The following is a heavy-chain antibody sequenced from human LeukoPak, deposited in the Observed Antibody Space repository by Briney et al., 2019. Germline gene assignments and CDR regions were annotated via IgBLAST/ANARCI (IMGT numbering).Heavy chain of an antibody. CDR1: GFTFTSYS. D-gene: IGHD3-16*01. CDR2: ISSSSRTI. CDR3: AVSDYFDY. J-gene: IGHJ4*02. V-gene: IGHV3-48*01. Sequence: PGGSLRLSCAASGFTFTSYSMNWVRQAPGKGLEWVSYISSSSRTIYEADSVKGRFTTSRDNAKNSLYLQMNSLGAEDTAVYYYAVSDYFDYWGQGTLVTVSS.